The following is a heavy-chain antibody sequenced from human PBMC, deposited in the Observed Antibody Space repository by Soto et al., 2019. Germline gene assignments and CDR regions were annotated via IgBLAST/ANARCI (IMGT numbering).Heavy chain of an antibody. J-gene: IGHJ3*02. V-gene: IGHV1-3*01. CDR2: INAGNGNT. D-gene: IGHD2-8*02. Sequence: ASVKVSCKASGYTFTSYPLHWVRQAPGQGLEWMGWINAGNGNTKYSQKFQGRVTITGDTSASTAYMELSSLRSEDTAVYYCARLVVWAEAFDIRGQGTMVTVSS. CDR3: ARLVVWAEAFDI. CDR1: GYTFTSYP.